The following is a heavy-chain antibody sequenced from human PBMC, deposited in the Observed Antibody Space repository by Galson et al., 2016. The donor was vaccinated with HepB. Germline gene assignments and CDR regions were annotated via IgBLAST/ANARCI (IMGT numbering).Heavy chain of an antibody. CDR2: ISTSRNTI. CDR3: ATSYDYGDYYAY. CDR1: GFTFSSYS. D-gene: IGHD4-17*01. V-gene: IGHV3-48*02. J-gene: IGHJ4*02. Sequence: SLRLSCAASGFTFSSYSMNWVRQAPGKGLEWVSYISTSRNTIYYADSVKGRFTISRDNAKNSLYLQMNSLRDEDTAVYYCATSYDYGDYYAYWGQGTLVAVSS.